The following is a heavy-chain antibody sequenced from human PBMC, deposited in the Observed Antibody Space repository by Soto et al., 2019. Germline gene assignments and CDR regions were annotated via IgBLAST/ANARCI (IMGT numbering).Heavy chain of an antibody. CDR1: GGPISSGGYY. CDR3: ARDPGGPKWFDP. J-gene: IGHJ5*02. D-gene: IGHD3-10*01. Sequence: PSETLSLTCTVSGGPISSGGYYWNWIRQHPGKGLEWIGYIFYSGSTYYNPSLKSRVTISVDMSKNQFSLRLSSVTAADTAVYCWARDPGGPKWFDPCGQGTLVTAPQ. V-gene: IGHV4-31*03. CDR2: IFYSGST.